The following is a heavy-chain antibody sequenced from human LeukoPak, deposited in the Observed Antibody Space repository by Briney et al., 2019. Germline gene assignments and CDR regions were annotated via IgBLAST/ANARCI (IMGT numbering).Heavy chain of an antibody. D-gene: IGHD5-18*01. V-gene: IGHV4-34*01. Sequence: SETLSLTCAVYGGSFSVYYWSWIRHPPGKGLEWIGEINHSGRTNHNPPLKSRVTLSVDTPKNHFFSKLSSLDAWDPAVYYCARAIYSYGYYYYYYMDVGGKGTTVTVSS. J-gene: IGHJ6*03. CDR3: ARAIYSYGYYYYYYMDV. CDR1: GGSFSVYY. CDR2: INHSGRT.